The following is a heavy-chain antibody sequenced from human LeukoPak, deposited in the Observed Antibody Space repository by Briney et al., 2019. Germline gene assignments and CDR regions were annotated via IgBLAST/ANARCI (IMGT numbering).Heavy chain of an antibody. J-gene: IGHJ1*01. V-gene: IGHV3-33*01. D-gene: IGHD5-24*01. Sequence: GRSLRLSCAASGFTFGSYGMHWVRQAPGKGLEGVAIIWYDGSNKYYADSVKGRFTISRDNSKNTLYLQMNSLRVEDTAVYYCARDLDDYNDFPPIFQYWGQGTQVIVSS. CDR2: IWYDGSNK. CDR1: GFTFGSYG. CDR3: ARDLDDYNDFPPIFQY.